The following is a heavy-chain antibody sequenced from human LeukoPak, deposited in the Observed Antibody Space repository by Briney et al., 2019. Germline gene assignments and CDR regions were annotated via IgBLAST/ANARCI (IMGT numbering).Heavy chain of an antibody. D-gene: IGHD2-21*02. CDR2: IYYTGDT. J-gene: IGHJ4*02. CDR1: GGSISTYY. V-gene: IGHV4-59*08. CDR3: ARHQRGFCDGGDCPYYFDH. Sequence: SETLSLTCTVSGGSISTYYWSWVRQPPGKGREWIGYIYYTGDTRSNPSLKSRVTLSVDTSKNQFSLRLTSVTAADTAVYYCARHQRGFCDGGDCPYYFDHWGQGTLVTVSS.